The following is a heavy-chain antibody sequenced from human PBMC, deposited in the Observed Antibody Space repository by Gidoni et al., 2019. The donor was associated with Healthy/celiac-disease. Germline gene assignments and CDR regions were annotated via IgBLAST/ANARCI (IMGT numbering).Heavy chain of an antibody. V-gene: IGHV3-11*05. CDR3: ARDLGYAAAGSAGFDY. CDR2: ISSSSSYT. D-gene: IGHD6-13*01. J-gene: IGHJ4*02. Sequence: QVQLVESGGGLVKPGGSLRLSCAASGFTFSDYYMSWIRQAPGQGLGWVSYISSSSSYTNYADSVKGRFTISRDNAKNSLYLQMNSLRAEDTAVYYCARDLGYAAAGSAGFDYWGQGTLVTVSS. CDR1: GFTFSDYY.